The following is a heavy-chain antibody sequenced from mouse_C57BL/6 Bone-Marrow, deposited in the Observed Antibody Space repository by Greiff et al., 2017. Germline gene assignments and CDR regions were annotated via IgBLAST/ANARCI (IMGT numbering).Heavy chain of an antibody. CDR3: VRQSNYYWYFDV. CDR1: GFSFNTYA. CDR2: IRSKSNNYAT. D-gene: IGHD2-5*01. V-gene: IGHV10-1*01. J-gene: IGHJ1*03. Sequence: EVMLVESGGGLVQPKGSLKLSCAASGFSFNTYAMNWVRQAPGKGLEWVARIRSKSNNYATYYADSVKDRFTISRDDSESMLYLQMNNLKTEDTAMYYCVRQSNYYWYFDVWGTGTTVTVSS.